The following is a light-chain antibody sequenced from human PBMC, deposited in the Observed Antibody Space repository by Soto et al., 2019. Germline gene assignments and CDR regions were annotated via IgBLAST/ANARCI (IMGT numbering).Light chain of an antibody. Sequence: EIVLTQSPGTLSLSPGERATLSCRASQSIASSYLAWYQQKPGQPPRLLLYRTFNRATGIPDRFSASGSGTYFTLTISRLEPEDFAVYFCQKFSRPPLTFGGGTKVEI. J-gene: IGKJ4*01. CDR1: QSIASSY. V-gene: IGKV3-20*01. CDR3: QKFSRPPLT. CDR2: RTF.